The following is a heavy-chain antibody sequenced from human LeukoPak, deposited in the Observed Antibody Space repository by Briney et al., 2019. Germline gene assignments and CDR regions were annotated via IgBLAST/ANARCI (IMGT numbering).Heavy chain of an antibody. CDR3: ARETYFDY. CDR1: GFTFSSYE. CDR2: ISSSGSTI. Sequence: PGGSLRLSCVASGFTFSSYEMSWVRQAPRKGLEWLSYISSSGSTIYYADFVKGRFTISRGNAKNSVYLQMNSLRAEDTAVYYCARETYFDYWGQGTLLTVSS. V-gene: IGHV3-48*03. J-gene: IGHJ4*02.